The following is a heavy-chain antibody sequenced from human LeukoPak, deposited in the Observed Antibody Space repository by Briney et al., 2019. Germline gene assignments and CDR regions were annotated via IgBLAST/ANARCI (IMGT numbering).Heavy chain of an antibody. CDR3: ARSEYSSTWYGDYYYYYMDV. Sequence: GGSLRLSCAASGFTFSTFWMHWVRQAPGKGLVWVSRINSDGSSTVYADSVKGRFTISRDNAKNTLYLQMISLRVDDTAVYYCARSEYSSTWYGDYYYYYMDVWGKGTTVTVSS. CDR2: INSDGSST. D-gene: IGHD6-13*01. J-gene: IGHJ6*03. V-gene: IGHV3-74*01. CDR1: GFTFSTFW.